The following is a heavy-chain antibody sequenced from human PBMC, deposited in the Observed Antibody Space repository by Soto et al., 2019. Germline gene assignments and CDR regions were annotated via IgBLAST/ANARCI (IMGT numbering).Heavy chain of an antibody. Sequence: SVKVSCKASGGTFSSYAISRVRQAPGQGLEWMGGIIPIFVTANHAQKFQGGVTITADESTSTAYMELSSLRSEDTAVYYCAREGSRVDSLTGYPDYYYGIDVWGPGTTVTVS. V-gene: IGHV1-69*13. J-gene: IGHJ6*02. CDR1: GGTFSSYA. D-gene: IGHD3-9*01. CDR3: AREGSRVDSLTGYPDYYYGIDV. CDR2: IIPIFVTA.